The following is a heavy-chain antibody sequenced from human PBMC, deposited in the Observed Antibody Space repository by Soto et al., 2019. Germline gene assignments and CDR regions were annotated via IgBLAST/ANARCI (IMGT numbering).Heavy chain of an antibody. D-gene: IGHD7-27*01. CDR3: ARRTLGSAIGIGDY. CDR2: ITADNGDT. CDR1: GYTFTMYG. J-gene: IGHJ4*02. Sequence: QVQLEQSGAEVKKPGASVKVSCKTSGYTFTMYGISWVRQAPGQGLEWLAMITADNGDTKYAQKVQDRVTVTMDTSTTTAYMELRSLTSDDTAVYYCARRTLGSAIGIGDYWGQGTLVTVSS. V-gene: IGHV1-18*01.